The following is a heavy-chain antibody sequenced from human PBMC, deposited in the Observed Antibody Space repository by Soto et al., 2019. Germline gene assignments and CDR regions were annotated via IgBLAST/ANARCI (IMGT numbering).Heavy chain of an antibody. Sequence: GESLKISCKGSGYSFTSYWIGWVRQMPGKGLEWMGIIYPGDSDTRYSPSFQGQVTISADKSISTAYLQWSSLKASDTAMYYCARPSELYSSGYYFDYWGQGTLVTVSS. V-gene: IGHV5-51*01. CDR3: ARPSELYSSGYYFDY. D-gene: IGHD3-22*01. CDR2: IYPGDSDT. CDR1: GYSFTSYW. J-gene: IGHJ4*02.